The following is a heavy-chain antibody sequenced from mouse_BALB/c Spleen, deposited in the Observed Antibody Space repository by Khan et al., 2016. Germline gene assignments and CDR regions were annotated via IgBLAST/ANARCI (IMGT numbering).Heavy chain of an antibody. CDR3: ARFDGYDPYWYFDG. V-gene: IGHV3-8*02. CDR2: ISYSGTT. CDR1: GDSITSGY. Sequence: EVQLQESGPSLVKPSQTLSLTCSVTGDSITSGYWNWIRKFPGNKLEYMGYISYSGTTSYNPSLRSRVSITRDTSKNQYYLLLNSVTTEDTATYYGARFDGYDPYWYFDGWGAGTTVTVSS. J-gene: IGHJ1*01. D-gene: IGHD2-2*01.